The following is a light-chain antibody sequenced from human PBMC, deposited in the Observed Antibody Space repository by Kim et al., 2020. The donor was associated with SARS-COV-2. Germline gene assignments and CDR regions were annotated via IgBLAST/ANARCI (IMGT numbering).Light chain of an antibody. CDR3: NSRDSSGNHVL. V-gene: IGLV3-19*01. CDR1: SLRGYY. J-gene: IGLJ3*02. CDR2: GDK. Sequence: ALGETVRITSQGDSLRGYYASWFQQKSGQAPILVMYGDKNRPSGIPDRFSGSGSGNTASLTITGAQAEDEADYYCNSRDSSGNHVLFGGGTKLTVL.